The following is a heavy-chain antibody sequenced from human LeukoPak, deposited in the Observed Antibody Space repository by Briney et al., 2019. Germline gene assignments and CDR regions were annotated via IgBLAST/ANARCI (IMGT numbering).Heavy chain of an antibody. CDR2: IYSGGST. CDR1: GFTVSSNY. D-gene: IGHD3-9*01. V-gene: IGHV3-53*01. Sequence: GSLRLSCAASGFTVSSNYMSWVRPAPGKGLELVSVIYSGGSTYYADSVKGRFTISRDNARNTVFLQMNSLRAEDTAVYYCARDFDMGITPGDDFDFWGQGTLVTVSS. J-gene: IGHJ4*02. CDR3: ARDFDMGITPGDDFDF.